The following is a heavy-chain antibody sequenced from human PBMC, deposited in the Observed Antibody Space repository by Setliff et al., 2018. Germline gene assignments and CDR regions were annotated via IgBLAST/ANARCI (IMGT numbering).Heavy chain of an antibody. Sequence: LTCTVYGRSFNNYYWSWILQPPGKGLEYIGHISHGVSTSYSPSLKSRLSISADTSKNQFSLKLTSVTAADTAVYYCARTHCTTTSCFYFHYWGQGTVVTVSS. V-gene: IGHV4-30-4*01. CDR1: GRSFNNYY. J-gene: IGHJ4*02. CDR2: ISHGVST. D-gene: IGHD2-2*01. CDR3: ARTHCTTTSCFYFHY.